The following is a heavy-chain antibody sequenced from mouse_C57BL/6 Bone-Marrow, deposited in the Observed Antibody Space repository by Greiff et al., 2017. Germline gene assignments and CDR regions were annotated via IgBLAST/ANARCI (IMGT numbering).Heavy chain of an antibody. CDR2: IDPSDSAT. D-gene: IGHD1-1*01. Sequence: QVQLQQPGAELVRPGSSVKLSCKASGYTFTSYWLHWVKQRPIQGLAWIGTIDPSDSATHYTQKFKDKATLTVDNSSSTAYMQLSSLTSEDSAVYYCARDRYYSVSSHWYFDVWGTGTTVTVSS. J-gene: IGHJ1*03. CDR1: GYTFTSYW. V-gene: IGHV1-52*01. CDR3: ARDRYYSVSSHWYFDV.